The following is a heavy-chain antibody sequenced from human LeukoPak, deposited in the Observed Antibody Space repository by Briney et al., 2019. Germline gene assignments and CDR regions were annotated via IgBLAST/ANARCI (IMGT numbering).Heavy chain of an antibody. Sequence: GESLKISCKGSGYTFTNYWIAWVRQMPGKGLEWMGIIYPGDSDTRYSPSFQGQVTISADKSISTAYLQWSSLKASDTAMYYCARHVQQLEPYFDYWGQGTLVTVSS. CDR3: ARHVQQLEPYFDY. J-gene: IGHJ4*02. V-gene: IGHV5-51*01. CDR1: GYTFTNYW. D-gene: IGHD6-13*01. CDR2: IYPGDSDT.